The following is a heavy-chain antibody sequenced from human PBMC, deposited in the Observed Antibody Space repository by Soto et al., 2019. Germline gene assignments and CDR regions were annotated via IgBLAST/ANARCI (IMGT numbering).Heavy chain of an antibody. Sequence: GGSLRLSCAASGFTFSSYSMNWVRQAPGKGLEWVSYISSSSSTIYYADSVKGRFTISRDNAKNSLYLQMNSLRDEDTAVYYCARAPLYGDYGPKGPGWFDPWGQGTLVTVSS. D-gene: IGHD4-17*01. V-gene: IGHV3-48*02. J-gene: IGHJ5*02. CDR1: GFTFSSYS. CDR2: ISSSSSTI. CDR3: ARAPLYGDYGPKGPGWFDP.